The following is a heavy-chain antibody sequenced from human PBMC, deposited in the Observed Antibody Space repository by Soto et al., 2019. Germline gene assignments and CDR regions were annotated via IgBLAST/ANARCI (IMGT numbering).Heavy chain of an antibody. CDR3: ARDLPLPTPTVSTGDMDV. Sequence: QVHLVQSGAEVKKPGSSVKVSCKASGGTFSSYAISWVRQAPGQGLEWMGGIFPIVGTGNYAQKFQGRVTITAAESTSTAYTELSSLGSEDTAVYYGARDLPLPTPTVSTGDMDVWGHGTTVTVSS. CDR2: IFPIVGTG. V-gene: IGHV1-69*01. J-gene: IGHJ6*02. CDR1: GGTFSSYA. D-gene: IGHD4-4*01.